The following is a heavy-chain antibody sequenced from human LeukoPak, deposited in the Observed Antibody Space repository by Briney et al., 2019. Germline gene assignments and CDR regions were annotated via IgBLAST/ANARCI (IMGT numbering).Heavy chain of an antibody. Sequence: GGSLRLSCAASGFTFSSYSMNWVRQAPGKGLEWVSSISSSSSYIYYADSVKGRFTISRDNAKNSLYLQMNSLRAEDTAVYYCARPVDYYYDSSGYYYGYYFDYWGQGTLVTVSS. CDR3: ARPVDYYYDSSGYYYGYYFDY. V-gene: IGHV3-21*01. J-gene: IGHJ4*02. D-gene: IGHD3-22*01. CDR1: GFTFSSYS. CDR2: ISSSSSYI.